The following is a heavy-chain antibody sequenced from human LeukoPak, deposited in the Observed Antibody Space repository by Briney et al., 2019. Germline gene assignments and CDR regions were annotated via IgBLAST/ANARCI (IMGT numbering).Heavy chain of an antibody. J-gene: IGHJ4*02. CDR1: GFTFSTYA. V-gene: IGHV3-30-3*01. CDR2: ISYDGSNK. Sequence: GGSLRLSCAASGFTFSTYAMHWVRQAPGKGLERVAVISYDGSNKYYADSVKGRFTISRDNSKNTLYLQMNSLRAEDTAVYYCAREVWGQVYFDYWGQGTLVTVSS. CDR3: AREVWGQVYFDY. D-gene: IGHD7-27*01.